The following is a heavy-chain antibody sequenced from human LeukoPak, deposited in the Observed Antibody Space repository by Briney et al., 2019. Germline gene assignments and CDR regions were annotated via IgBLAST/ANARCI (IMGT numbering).Heavy chain of an antibody. V-gene: IGHV1-46*01. J-gene: IGHJ3*02. CDR3: ARVQWHDAFDI. Sequence: GASVKVSCKVSGYTFTSYYMHWVRQAPGQGLEWMGIINPSGGSTSYAQKFQGRVTMTRDTSTSTVYMELSSLRSEDTAVYYCARVQWHDAFDIWGQGTMVTVSS. CDR2: INPSGGST. CDR1: GYTFTSYY. D-gene: IGHD6-19*01.